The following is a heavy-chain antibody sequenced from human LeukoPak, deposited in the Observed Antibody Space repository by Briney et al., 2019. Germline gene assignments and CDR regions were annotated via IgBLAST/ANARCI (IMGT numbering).Heavy chain of an antibody. J-gene: IGHJ4*02. V-gene: IGHV3-23*01. CDR3: AKDDYYDSSGYLYYFDY. CDR1: GFTFSSYA. Sequence: PGGSLRLSCAASGFTFSSYAMSSVRQAPGKGLEWVSAISGSGGSTYYADSVKGRFTISRDNSKNTLYLQMNSLRAEDTAVYYCAKDDYYDSSGYLYYFDYWGQGTLVTVSS. CDR2: ISGSGGST. D-gene: IGHD3-22*01.